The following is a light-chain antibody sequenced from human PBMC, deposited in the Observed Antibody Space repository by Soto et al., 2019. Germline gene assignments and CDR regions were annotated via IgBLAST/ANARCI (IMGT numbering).Light chain of an antibody. CDR2: EVS. Sequence: QSALTQPASVSGSPGQSITISCTGTSSDVGGYNYVSWYQQHPGKAPKFMIYEVSNRPSGVSNRFFGSKSGNTASLTISGLQTEDEADYYCSSFTSINTWVFGGGTKLTVL. V-gene: IGLV2-14*01. J-gene: IGLJ3*02. CDR1: SSDVGGYNY. CDR3: SSFTSINTWV.